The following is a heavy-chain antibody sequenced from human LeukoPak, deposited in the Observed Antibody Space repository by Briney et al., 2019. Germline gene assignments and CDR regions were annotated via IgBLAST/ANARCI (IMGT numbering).Heavy chain of an antibody. J-gene: IGHJ5*02. CDR3: AVLGHCGISSRYGGKNWLDP. D-gene: IGHD2-21*01. Sequence: GESLKISCKGSGYSFTSYWIGWVRQMPGKGLEWMGIIYPGDSDTRYSPSFEGQVTISADKSITTAYLQWSSLKASDTAMYYGAVLGHCGISSRYGGKNWLDPWGQGTLVTVSS. V-gene: IGHV5-51*01. CDR2: IYPGDSDT. CDR1: GYSFTSYW.